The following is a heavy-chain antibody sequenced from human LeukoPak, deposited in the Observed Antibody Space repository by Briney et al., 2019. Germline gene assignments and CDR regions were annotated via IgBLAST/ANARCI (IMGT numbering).Heavy chain of an antibody. CDR3: AKDQYDFWSGFPPN. J-gene: IGHJ4*02. V-gene: IGHV3-23*01. CDR1: GFTFSNHA. Sequence: GGSLRLSCTASGFTFSNHAMTWVRQAPGKGLEWVSAIGGSGARTYYADSVKGRFTISRDNSKNTLYLQMDSLRAEDTALYFCAKDQYDFWSGFPPNWGQGTLVTVSS. D-gene: IGHD3-3*01. CDR2: IGGSGART.